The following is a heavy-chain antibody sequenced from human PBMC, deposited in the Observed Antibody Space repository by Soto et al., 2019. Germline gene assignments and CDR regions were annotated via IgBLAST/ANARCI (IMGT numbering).Heavy chain of an antibody. CDR2: IIPIFGTA. D-gene: IGHD2-15*01. CDR3: ARNRRPHPDPNYCSGGSCLYCQH. V-gene: IGHV1-69*13. CDR1: GGTFSSYA. J-gene: IGHJ1*01. Sequence: ASVKVSCKASGGTFSSYAISWVRQAPGQGLEWMGGIIPIFGTANYAQKFQGRVTITADESTSTAYMELSSLRSEDTAVYYCARNRRPHPDPNYCSGGSCLYCQHWGQGTLVTVSS.